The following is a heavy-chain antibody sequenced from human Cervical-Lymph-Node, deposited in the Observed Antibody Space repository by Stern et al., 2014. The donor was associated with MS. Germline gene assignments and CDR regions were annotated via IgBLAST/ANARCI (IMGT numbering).Heavy chain of an antibody. V-gene: IGHV1-69*01. J-gene: IGHJ4*02. CDR1: GGTFSSYA. CDR2: IIPIFGTA. Sequence: QVQLVQSGAEVKKPGSSVKVSCKASGGTFSSYAISWVRQAPGQGLEWMGGIIPIFGTANYAQKFQGRVTITADESTSTAYMELSSLRSEDTAVYYCAGGPYCSGNSCYGRYYFDYWGQGTLVTVSS. CDR3: AGGPYCSGNSCYGRYYFDY. D-gene: IGHD2-15*01.